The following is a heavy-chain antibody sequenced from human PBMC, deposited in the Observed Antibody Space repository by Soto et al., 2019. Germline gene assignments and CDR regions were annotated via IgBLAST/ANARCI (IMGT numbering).Heavy chain of an antibody. CDR2: IYYSGST. V-gene: IGHV4-59*01. CDR3: ARALLWVEGSWYTYFDY. J-gene: IGHJ4*02. Sequence: PSETLSLTCTVSGGSISSYYWSWIRQPPGKGLEWIGYIYYSGSTNYNPSLKSRVTISVDTSKNQFSLKLSSVTAADTAVYYCARALLWVEGSWYTYFDYWGQGTLVTVSS. CDR1: GGSISSYY. D-gene: IGHD6-13*01.